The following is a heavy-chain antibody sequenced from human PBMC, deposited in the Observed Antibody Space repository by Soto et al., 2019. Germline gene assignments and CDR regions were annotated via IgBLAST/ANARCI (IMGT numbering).Heavy chain of an antibody. D-gene: IGHD3-10*01. CDR2: IYYSGST. Sequence: QVQLQESGPGLVKPSQTLSLTCTVSGGSISSGGYYWSWIRQHPGKGLAWIGYIYYSGSTYYNPSLKSRVTISVDTSKNQFSLKLSSETAADTAVYYCARGVTMVRGVIHTPYFDYWGQGTLVTVSS. CDR1: GGSISSGGYY. CDR3: ARGVTMVRGVIHTPYFDY. V-gene: IGHV4-31*03. J-gene: IGHJ4*02.